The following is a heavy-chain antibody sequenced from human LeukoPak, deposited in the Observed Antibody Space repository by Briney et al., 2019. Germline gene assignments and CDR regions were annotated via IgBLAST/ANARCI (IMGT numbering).Heavy chain of an antibody. V-gene: IGHV3-23*01. Sequence: PGGSLRLSCAASGFAFSSYVMSWVRQPPGKGLAWVSVISRRDDYTYYADSVKGRFTISRDNSKNTLYLQMNTLRAEDTAVYYCANDYRSGSFHDFWGQGTLVTVSS. J-gene: IGHJ4*02. CDR3: ANDYRSGSFHDF. CDR1: GFAFSSYV. D-gene: IGHD3-10*01. CDR2: ISRRDDYT.